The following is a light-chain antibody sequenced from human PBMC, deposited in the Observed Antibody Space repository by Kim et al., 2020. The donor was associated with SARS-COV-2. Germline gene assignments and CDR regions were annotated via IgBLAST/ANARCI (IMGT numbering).Light chain of an antibody. J-gene: IGKJ1*01. Sequence: DIVMTQSPATLSVSPGERATLSCRASQNINSHLAWYQQKPGQAPRLLIYESSTRATALPARFSGSESGTEFTLTISSLQSEDFAVYYCQQYHDWPPTFGQGTKLEI. CDR2: ESS. CDR1: QNINSH. CDR3: QQYHDWPPT. V-gene: IGKV3-15*01.